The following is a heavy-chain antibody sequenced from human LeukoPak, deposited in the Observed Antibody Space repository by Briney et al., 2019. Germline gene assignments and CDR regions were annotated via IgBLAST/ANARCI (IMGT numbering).Heavy chain of an antibody. J-gene: IGHJ6*03. CDR1: GYTFTSYY. D-gene: IGHD1-26*01. Sequence: GASVKVSCKASGYTFTSYYMHWVRQAPGQGLEWMGIINPSGGSTSYAQKFQGRVTMTRNTSISTAYIELSSLRSEDTAVYYCARGRIVGALYYYYYMDVWGKGTTVTISS. V-gene: IGHV1-46*01. CDR2: INPSGGST. CDR3: ARGRIVGALYYYYYMDV.